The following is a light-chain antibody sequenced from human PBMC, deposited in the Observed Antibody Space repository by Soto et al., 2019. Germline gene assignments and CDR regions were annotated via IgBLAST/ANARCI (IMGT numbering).Light chain of an antibody. Sequence: QSALTQPASVSGSPGQSITISCIGASNDINTSRYVSWYQQHPGKAPKLLIYEVSIRPSGVSSRFSGSKSANTASLTISGLQPEDEADYFCSSDVSGYSLGVFGGGTKLTVL. CDR1: SNDINTSRY. V-gene: IGLV2-14*01. J-gene: IGLJ3*02. CDR2: EVS. CDR3: SSDVSGYSLGV.